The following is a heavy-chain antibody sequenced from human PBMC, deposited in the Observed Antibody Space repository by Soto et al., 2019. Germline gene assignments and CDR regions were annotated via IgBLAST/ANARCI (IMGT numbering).Heavy chain of an antibody. D-gene: IGHD3-3*01. CDR2: IYYTGST. CDR1: GGSISSGGHY. CDR3: VIGIGAYFHY. J-gene: IGHJ4*02. V-gene: IGHV4-31*03. Sequence: QVQLQESGPGLVKPSQTLSLTCTVSGGSISSGGHYWSWIRQHPGKGLEWIGYIYYTGSTYYNPSLKNRVTISVDTPNRQFSLKLSSVTAADTAVYYCVIGIGAYFHYWGQGSLVTVSS.